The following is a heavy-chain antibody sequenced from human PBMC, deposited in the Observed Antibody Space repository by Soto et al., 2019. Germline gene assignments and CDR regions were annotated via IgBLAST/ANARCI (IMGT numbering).Heavy chain of an antibody. CDR2: INPSGGST. Sequence: ASVKVSCKASGYTFINYYMYWVRQAPGQGLEWMGIINPSGGSTSYAQKFQGRVTMTRDTSTSTFYMELSSLRSEDTAVYYCARANNYYYYALDVWGQGTTVTVS. CDR3: ARANNYYYYALDV. V-gene: IGHV1-46*01. CDR1: GYTFINYY. J-gene: IGHJ6*02.